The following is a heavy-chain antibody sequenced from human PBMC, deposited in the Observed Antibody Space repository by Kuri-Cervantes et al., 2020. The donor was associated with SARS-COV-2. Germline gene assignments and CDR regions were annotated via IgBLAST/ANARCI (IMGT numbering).Heavy chain of an antibody. V-gene: IGHV3-33*08. D-gene: IGHD6-19*01. Sequence: GGSLRLSCAASGFTFSSYGMHWVRQAPGKGLEWVAVIWYDGSNKYYADSVKGRFTISRDNSKNTLYLQMNSLRAEDTAVYYCARGIGVAGMFDYWGQGILVTVSS. J-gene: IGHJ4*02. CDR3: ARGIGVAGMFDY. CDR2: IWYDGSNK. CDR1: GFTFSSYG.